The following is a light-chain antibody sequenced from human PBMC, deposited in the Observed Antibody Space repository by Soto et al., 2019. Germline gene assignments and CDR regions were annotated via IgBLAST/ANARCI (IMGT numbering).Light chain of an antibody. V-gene: IGKV1-9*01. CDR3: QQLNSYPYT. CDR2: AAS. J-gene: IGKJ2*01. CDR1: QGISSY. Sequence: DIQLTQSPSFLSASVGDRVTITCRASQGISSYLAWYQQKPGKAPKILIYAASTLQSGVPSRCSGSGSGTEFTLTISSLQPEDFATYYCQQLNSYPYTFGQGTKLEIK.